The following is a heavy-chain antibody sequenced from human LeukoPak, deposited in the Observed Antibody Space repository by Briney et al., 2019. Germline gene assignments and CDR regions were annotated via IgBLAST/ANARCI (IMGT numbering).Heavy chain of an antibody. Sequence: ASVKVSCKASGYTFTGYYIHWVRQAPGQGLEWMGWINPNNGGTNYAPKFQGRVTMTRDTSISTAYMELSRLTFDDTTIYYCATTLHIVVVTWHAFDIWGQGTMVTVSS. CDR3: ATTLHIVVVTWHAFDI. CDR1: GYTFTGYY. CDR2: INPNNGGT. J-gene: IGHJ3*02. D-gene: IGHD2-21*02. V-gene: IGHV1-2*02.